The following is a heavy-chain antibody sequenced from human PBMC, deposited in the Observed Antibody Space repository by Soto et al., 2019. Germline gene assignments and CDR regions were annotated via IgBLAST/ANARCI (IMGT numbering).Heavy chain of an antibody. CDR1: GYPVTAYY. Sequence: QLHLVQSGAVVKKPGASVTVSCSASGYPVTAYYMHWVRQAPGRGLEWMGGINPATGAAKYTQTFPGKVTMPREPSTSTGFMGLSSPTSGDTAGFHLAGGVGVGVAGSAAFDMWGQGTLVTVSS. CDR2: INPATGAA. CDR3: AGGVGVGVAGSAAFDM. V-gene: IGHV1-2*02. J-gene: IGHJ3*02. D-gene: IGHD3-3*01.